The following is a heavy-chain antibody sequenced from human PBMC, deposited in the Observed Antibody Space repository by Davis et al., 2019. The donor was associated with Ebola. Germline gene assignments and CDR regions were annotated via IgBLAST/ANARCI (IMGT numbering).Heavy chain of an antibody. Sequence: MPGGSLRLSCTVSGGSVSSRSYYWSWIRQPPGKGLEWIGYVSYSGNANYNPSLKSRVTISIDTSRNLFSLELTSVTTADTAVYFCARGAKDVVTVRGRMVLTNYNFYFMDVWGKGATVIVSS. CDR3: ARGAKDVVTVRGRMVLTNYNFYFMDV. V-gene: IGHV4-61*01. J-gene: IGHJ6*03. CDR1: GGSVSSRSYY. D-gene: IGHD4/OR15-4a*01. CDR2: VSYSGNA.